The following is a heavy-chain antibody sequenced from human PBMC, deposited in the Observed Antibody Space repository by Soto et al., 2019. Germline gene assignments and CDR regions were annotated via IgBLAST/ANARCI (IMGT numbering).Heavy chain of an antibody. CDR3: ARGGVVTAISYYFDY. J-gene: IGHJ4*02. D-gene: IGHD2-21*02. CDR1: GGSFSGYY. V-gene: IGHV4-34*01. CDR2: INHSGST. Sequence: SETLSLTCAVYGGSFSGYYWNWIRQPPGKGLEWIGEINHSGSTNYNPSLKSRVTISVDTSKNQFSLKLSSVTAADTAVYYCARGGVVTAISYYFDYWGQGTLVTVSS.